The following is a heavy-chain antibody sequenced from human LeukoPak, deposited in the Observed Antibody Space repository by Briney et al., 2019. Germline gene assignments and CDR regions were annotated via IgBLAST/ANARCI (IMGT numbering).Heavy chain of an antibody. D-gene: IGHD1-26*01. Sequence: SQTLSLTCTVSGGSISSGDYYWSWIRQPPGKGLEWIGYIYYSGSTYYNPSLKSRVTISVGTSKNQFSLKLSSVTAADTAVYYCARDGGGSYVPTDAFDIWGQGTMVTVSS. V-gene: IGHV4-30-4*08. J-gene: IGHJ3*02. CDR1: GGSISSGDYY. CDR2: IYYSGST. CDR3: ARDGGGSYVPTDAFDI.